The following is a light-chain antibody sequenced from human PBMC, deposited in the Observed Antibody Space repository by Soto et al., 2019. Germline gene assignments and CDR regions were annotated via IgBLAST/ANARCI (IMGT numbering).Light chain of an antibody. CDR1: RSSRPD. CDR3: QQYGNSPPIT. V-gene: IGKV3-20*01. J-gene: IGKJ5*01. Sequence: SQSPPTLALSPGERATLYCRASRSSRPDLPWYQQNPGQAPRRLFYRTCTRATGIPDRFSRSGSGTEFTLTINRLEPEDFGVYYCQQYGNSPPITFGQGTRLEI. CDR2: RTC.